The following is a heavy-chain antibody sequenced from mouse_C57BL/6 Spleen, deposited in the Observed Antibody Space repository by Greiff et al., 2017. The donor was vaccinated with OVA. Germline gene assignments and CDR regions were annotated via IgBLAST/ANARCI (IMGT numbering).Heavy chain of an antibody. CDR2: ISTGGSYT. D-gene: IGHD2-13*01. Sequence: EVKLMESGGDLVKPGGSLKLSCAASGFTFTSYCMAWVRQTPEKGLEWVANISTGGSYTYYPDSLKGRFTISRDTAKNTLYQQMSSLTCEDTAKYYCARHNSKGDPDYWGQGTTLTVSS. J-gene: IGHJ2*01. CDR1: GFTFTSYC. V-gene: IGHV5-6*01. CDR3: ARHNSKGDPDY.